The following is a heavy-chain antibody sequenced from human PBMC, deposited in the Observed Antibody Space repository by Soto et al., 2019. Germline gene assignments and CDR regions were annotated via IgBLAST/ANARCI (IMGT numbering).Heavy chain of an antibody. J-gene: IGHJ4*02. CDR1: GLSFSEYG. CDR3: TTHRGMQLWLPYFDS. CDR2: ISSHGSDT. Sequence: QVQLVESGGGVVQSGGSLRLSCAASGLSFSEYGLHWVRQPPAKGPEGVAVISSHGSDTYYADFVKGRFIISRDNFRNTLFLQMYRLRVDDTAVYYCTTHRGMQLWLPYFDSWGQGTQVTVSS. V-gene: IGHV3-30*03. D-gene: IGHD5-18*01.